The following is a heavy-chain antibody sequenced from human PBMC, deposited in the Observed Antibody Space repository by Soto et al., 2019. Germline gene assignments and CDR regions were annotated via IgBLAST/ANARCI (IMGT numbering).Heavy chain of an antibody. V-gene: IGHV4-39*01. CDR2: VFHTGFT. J-gene: IGHJ4*02. D-gene: IGHD1-1*01. CDR1: GGSVSCSYYY. Sequence: PSETLSLTCAVSGGSVSCSYYYWAWLRQSPGKGPEWIRSVFHTGFTSYNPSLESRVSVSVDTSKSQFSLKLSAVTASDTAVYYCATSQKGYNWNYFDHWGQGALVTVSS. CDR3: ATSQKGYNWNYFDH.